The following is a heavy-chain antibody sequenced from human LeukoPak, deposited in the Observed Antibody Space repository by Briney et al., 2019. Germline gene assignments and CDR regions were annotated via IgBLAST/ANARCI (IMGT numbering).Heavy chain of an antibody. D-gene: IGHD3-3*01. V-gene: IGHV5-51*01. CDR1: GYSFTNYW. Sequence: GESLKISCKGSGYSFTNYWIGWVRQMRGKGLEWLGIIYPGDSDTRYSPSFQGQVTISADRSISTAYLQWSSLKASDTAVYYCARSSGTSLGDKRFLESWGQGTLVTVSS. J-gene: IGHJ5*02. CDR2: IYPGDSDT. CDR3: ARSSGTSLGDKRFLES.